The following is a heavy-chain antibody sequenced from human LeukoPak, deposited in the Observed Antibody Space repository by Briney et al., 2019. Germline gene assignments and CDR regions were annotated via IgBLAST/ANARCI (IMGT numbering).Heavy chain of an antibody. V-gene: IGHV1-2*02. CDR1: GYTFTGYY. Sequence: ASVKVSCKASGYTFTGYYMYWVRQAPGQGLEWMGWINPNSGGTNYAQKFQGRVTMTRDTSISTAYMELSRLRSDDTAVYYCARALGYCSGGSCASWGQGTLVTVSS. D-gene: IGHD2-15*01. J-gene: IGHJ4*02. CDR2: INPNSGGT. CDR3: ARALGYCSGGSCAS.